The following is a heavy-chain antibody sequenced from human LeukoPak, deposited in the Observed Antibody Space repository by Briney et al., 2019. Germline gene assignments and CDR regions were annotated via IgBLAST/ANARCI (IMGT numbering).Heavy chain of an antibody. CDR3: TGYPMATITYYYYYMDV. CDR1: GGTFISYA. CDR2: IIPIFGTA. V-gene: IGHV1-69*06. J-gene: IGHJ6*03. Sequence: SVKVSCKASGGTFISYAINWVRQAPGQGLEWMGGIIPIFGTANYAQKFQGRVTITADKSTSTAYMELSSLRSEDTAVYYCTGYPMATITYYYYYMDVWGKGTTVTVSS. D-gene: IGHD5-24*01.